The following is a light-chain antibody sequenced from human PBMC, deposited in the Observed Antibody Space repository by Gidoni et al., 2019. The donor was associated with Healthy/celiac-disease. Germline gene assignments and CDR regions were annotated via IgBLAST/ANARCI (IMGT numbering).Light chain of an antibody. CDR1: QSVSSY. Sequence: EIVLTQSPATLSLSPGERATLSCRASQSVSSYLAWYQQKPGQAPRLLISDASNRATGIPARFSGSGSGTDFTLTLSRLEPEDFAVYYCQQRSNWLTFGGGTKVEIK. CDR2: DAS. CDR3: QQRSNWLT. J-gene: IGKJ4*01. V-gene: IGKV3-11*01.